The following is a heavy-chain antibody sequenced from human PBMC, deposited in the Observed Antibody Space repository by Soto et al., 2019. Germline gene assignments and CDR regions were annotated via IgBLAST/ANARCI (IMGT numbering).Heavy chain of an antibody. Sequence: SETLSLTCTVSGGSISSYYWSWIRQPPGKGLEWIGYIYYSGSTNYNPSLKSRVTISVDTSKNQFSLKLSSVTAADTAVYYCASDYGDYYFDYWGQGTLVTVSS. J-gene: IGHJ4*02. CDR3: ASDYGDYYFDY. CDR2: IYYSGST. V-gene: IGHV4-59*01. D-gene: IGHD4-17*01. CDR1: GGSISSYY.